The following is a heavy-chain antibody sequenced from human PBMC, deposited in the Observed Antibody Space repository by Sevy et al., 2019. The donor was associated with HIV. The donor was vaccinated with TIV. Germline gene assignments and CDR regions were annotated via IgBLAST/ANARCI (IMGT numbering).Heavy chain of an antibody. V-gene: IGHV3-30-3*01. Sequence: GGSLRLSCAASGFTFSSYAMHWVRQAPGKGLEWVAVISYDGSNKYYADSVKGRFTISRDNSKNTLYLQMNSLRAEDTAVYYCARDRRIVVVTSSRGAFDIWGQGTMVTVSS. CDR3: ARDRRIVVVTSSRGAFDI. J-gene: IGHJ3*02. CDR1: GFTFSSYA. D-gene: IGHD3-22*01. CDR2: ISYDGSNK.